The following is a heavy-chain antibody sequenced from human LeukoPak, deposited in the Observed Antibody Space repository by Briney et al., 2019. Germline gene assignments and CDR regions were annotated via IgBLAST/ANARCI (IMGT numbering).Heavy chain of an antibody. V-gene: IGHV3-30*04. CDR1: GFTFSSYA. J-gene: IGHJ4*02. CDR3: ARDLWFGELPNYFDY. D-gene: IGHD3-10*01. CDR2: ISYDGRNK. Sequence: GRSLRLSCAASGFTFSSYAMHWVRQAPGKGLEWVAVISYDGRNKYYADSVKGRFTISRDNSKNTLYLQMNSLRAEDTAVYYCARDLWFGELPNYFDYWGQGTLVTVSS.